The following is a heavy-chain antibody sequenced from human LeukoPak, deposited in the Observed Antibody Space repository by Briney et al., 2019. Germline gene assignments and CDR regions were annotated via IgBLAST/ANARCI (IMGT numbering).Heavy chain of an antibody. J-gene: IGHJ4*02. CDR3: AMLLTVTRY. CDR1: GFTFSNYA. D-gene: IGHD4-17*01. CDR2: ISGSDGTT. V-gene: IGHV3-23*01. Sequence: HPGGSLRLSCAASGFTFSNYAMSWVRQAPGKGLEWVSSISGSDGTTYYADSVKGRFTISRDNSKNTLYLQMNSLRAEDTAVYYCAMLLTVTRYWGQGTLVTVSS.